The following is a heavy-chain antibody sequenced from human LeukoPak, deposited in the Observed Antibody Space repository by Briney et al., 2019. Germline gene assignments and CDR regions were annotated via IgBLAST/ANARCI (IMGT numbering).Heavy chain of an antibody. CDR2: LLYDGNTK. V-gene: IGHV3-33*01. D-gene: IGHD1-14*01. J-gene: IGHJ6*03. CDR3: ARDHRPEIQYYYMDV. Sequence: GRSLRLSCAASGFSLSNYGMHWVRQAPGKGLEWVAALLYDGNTKHYADSVKGRFTIYRDISKNTFYLQMNSLTAEDTAVYYCARDHRPEIQYYYMDVWGKGTTVAVSS. CDR1: GFSLSNYG.